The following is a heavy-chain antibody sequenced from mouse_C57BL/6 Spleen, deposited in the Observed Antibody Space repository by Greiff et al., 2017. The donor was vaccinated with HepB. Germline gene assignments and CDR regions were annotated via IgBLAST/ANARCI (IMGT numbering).Heavy chain of an antibody. J-gene: IGHJ1*03. CDR2: ISSGGDYI. D-gene: IGHD4-1*01. Sequence: EVKLVESGEGLVKPGGSLKLSCAASGFTFSSYAMSWVRQTPEKRLEWVAYISSGGDYIYYADTVKGRFTISRDNARNTLYLQMSSLKSEDTAMYYCTRDGRANWAYFDVWGTGTTVTVSS. CDR3: TRDGRANWAYFDV. CDR1: GFTFSSYA. V-gene: IGHV5-9-1*02.